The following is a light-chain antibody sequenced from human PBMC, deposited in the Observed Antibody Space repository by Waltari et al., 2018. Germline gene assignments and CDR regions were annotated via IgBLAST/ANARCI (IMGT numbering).Light chain of an antibody. Sequence: VIWMTQSPSLLSASPGDRVTITCRMSQGISTYLAWYQQKPGRAPALLFYGASILPSGVPSRFSGSGSGTDFTLTISSLQSEDVATYYCQHYYNFPWTFGQGTKVEIK. CDR1: QGISTY. CDR2: GAS. CDR3: QHYYNFPWT. J-gene: IGKJ1*01. V-gene: IGKV1D-8*03.